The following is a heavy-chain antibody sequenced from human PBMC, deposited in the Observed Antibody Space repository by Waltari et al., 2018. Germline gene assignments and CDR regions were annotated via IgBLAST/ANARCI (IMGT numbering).Heavy chain of an antibody. CDR3: ARLLGDGALDV. J-gene: IGHJ3*01. Sequence: QVQLQESGPGLVKPSETLALTCTVSGDSISNTFCGWIRQAPGGGLDWIGFMYYSGSPYYNPSLDSRVTISVDRAQNQLSLKLTSATAADTAVYYCARLLGDGALDVWGQGTKVTVSS. CDR2: MYYSGSP. D-gene: IGHD3-16*01. V-gene: IGHV4-59*08. CDR1: GDSISNTF.